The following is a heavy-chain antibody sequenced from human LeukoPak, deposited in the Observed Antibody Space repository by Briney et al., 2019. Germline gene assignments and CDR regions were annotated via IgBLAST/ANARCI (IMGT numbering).Heavy chain of an antibody. J-gene: IGHJ4*02. V-gene: IGHV3-66*01. CDR3: ARENTGYNSNWGSDFDC. D-gene: IGHD3-16*01. CDR1: GVTVTSSY. CDR2: IYSGGDT. Sequence: QPGGSLRLSCEVSGVTVTSSYMSWVRQAPGKGLEWVSVIYSGGDTYYSDSVKGRCTVSRDISMNTLYLQMNSLRAEDTAVYYCARENTGYNSNWGSDFDCWGQGTLVTVSS.